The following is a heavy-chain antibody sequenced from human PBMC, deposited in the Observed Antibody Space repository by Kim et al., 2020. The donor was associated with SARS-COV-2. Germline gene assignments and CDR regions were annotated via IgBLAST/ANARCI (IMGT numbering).Heavy chain of an antibody. CDR3: AKQLRVTTVTIGGDFFNS. D-gene: IGHD4-17*01. CDR1: GFPFSNSA. Sequence: GGSLRLSCVASGFPFSNSAMSWVRQAPGKGLEWVSGISGSGSSTYYADSVKGRFTVSRDNSKSTLYLQMNSLRAEDTAVYYCAKQLRVTTVTIGGDFFNSWGQVTLVTVSS. CDR2: ISGSGSST. V-gene: IGHV3-23*01. J-gene: IGHJ5*02.